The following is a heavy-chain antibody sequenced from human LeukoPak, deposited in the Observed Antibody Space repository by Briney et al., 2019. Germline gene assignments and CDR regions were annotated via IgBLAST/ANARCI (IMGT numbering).Heavy chain of an antibody. CDR2: IKQDGSEK. Sequence: GGSLRLSCAASGFTFSSYWMSWVRQAPGKGLEWVANIKQDGSEKYYVDSVKGRFTISRDNAKNSLYLQMNSLRAEDTAVYYCARGLYSSGWYGYYYYGMDVWGQGTTVTVSS. J-gene: IGHJ6*02. V-gene: IGHV3-7*02. D-gene: IGHD6-19*01. CDR3: ARGLYSSGWYGYYYYGMDV. CDR1: GFTFSSYW.